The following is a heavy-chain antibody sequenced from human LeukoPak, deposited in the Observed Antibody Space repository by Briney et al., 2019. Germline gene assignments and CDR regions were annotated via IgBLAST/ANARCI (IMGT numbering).Heavy chain of an antibody. D-gene: IGHD3-10*01. V-gene: IGHV1-2*02. CDR2: INSNSGGT. CDR1: GYTFTGYY. J-gene: IGHJ4*02. Sequence: ASVKVSCKASGYTFTGYYMHWVRQAPGQGLEWIGWINSNSGGTNYAQKFQGRVTMTRDTSISTAYMELSRLRSDDTAVYYCARTDRTITMVRGGDLDYWGQGTLVTVSS. CDR3: ARTDRTITMVRGGDLDY.